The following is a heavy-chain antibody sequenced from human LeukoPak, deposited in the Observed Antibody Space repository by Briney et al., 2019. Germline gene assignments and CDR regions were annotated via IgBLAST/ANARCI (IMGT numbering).Heavy chain of an antibody. V-gene: IGHV3-7*01. Sequence: GGSLRLSCAASGFTFSSYWMSWVRQAPGKGLEWVANIKQDGSEKYYVDSVKGRFPISRDNANNSLYLQMNSLRAEDTAVYYCARDVGADYYDTSAYYDYWGQRTLVTAPS. CDR2: IKQDGSEK. CDR3: ARDVGADYYDTSAYYDY. D-gene: IGHD3-22*01. CDR1: GFTFSSYW. J-gene: IGHJ4*02.